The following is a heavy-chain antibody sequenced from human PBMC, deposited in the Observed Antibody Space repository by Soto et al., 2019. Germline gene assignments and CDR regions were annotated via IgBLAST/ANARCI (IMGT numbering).Heavy chain of an antibody. V-gene: IGHV4-31*03. CDR2: IYYSGST. CDR3: ARVLRAAANYGMDV. Sequence: PSETLSLTCTVSGGSISSGGYYWSWIRQHPGKGLEWIGYIYYSGSTYYNPSLKSRVTISVDTSKNQFSLKLSSVTAADTAVYYCARVLRAAANYGMDVWGQGTTVTVSS. CDR1: GGSISSGGYY. J-gene: IGHJ6*02. D-gene: IGHD6-25*01.